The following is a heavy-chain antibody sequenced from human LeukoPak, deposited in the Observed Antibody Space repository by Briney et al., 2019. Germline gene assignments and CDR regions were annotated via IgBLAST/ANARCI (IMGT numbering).Heavy chain of an antibody. CDR2: IYYSGRT. Sequence: PSETLSLTCTVSGGSISSYYWSWIRQPAGKGLEWIGYIYYSGRTDYNPSLKSRVTISVDTSKNEFSLKLSSVTAADTAVYYCARTRRDGYNQLSELDYWGQGTLVTVSS. V-gene: IGHV4-59*01. D-gene: IGHD5-24*01. CDR1: GGSISSYY. J-gene: IGHJ4*02. CDR3: ARTRRDGYNQLSELDY.